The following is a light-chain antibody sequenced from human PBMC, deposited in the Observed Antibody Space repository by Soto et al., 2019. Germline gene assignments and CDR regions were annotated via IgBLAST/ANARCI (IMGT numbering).Light chain of an antibody. CDR3: GTWDSSLSRGV. CDR2: DND. J-gene: IGLJ3*02. Sequence: QAVVTQPPSVSAAPGQKVTISCSGSSSDIGNNFVSWYQHLPGTAPKLLIYDNDMRPSGIPDRFSASKSDTSATLGITGLQTGDEADYYCGTWDSSLSRGVFGGGTKLTVL. V-gene: IGLV1-51*01. CDR1: SSDIGNNF.